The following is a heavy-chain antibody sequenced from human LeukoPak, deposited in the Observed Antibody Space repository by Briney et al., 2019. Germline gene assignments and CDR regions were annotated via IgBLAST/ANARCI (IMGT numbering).Heavy chain of an antibody. CDR3: ARGILGYCSGGSCYSFPH. J-gene: IGHJ1*01. CDR2: INHSGST. D-gene: IGHD2-15*01. V-gene: IGHV4-34*01. Sequence: PSETLSLTCVVYGGSFSGYYWSWIRQPPGKGLEWIGEINHSGSTNYNPSLKSRVTISVDTSKNQFSLKLSSVTAADTAVYYCARGILGYCSGGSCYSFPHWGQGTLVTVSS. CDR1: GGSFSGYY.